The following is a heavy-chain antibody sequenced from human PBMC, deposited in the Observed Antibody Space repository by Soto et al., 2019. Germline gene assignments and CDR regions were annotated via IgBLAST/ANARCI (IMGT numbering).Heavy chain of an antibody. CDR1: GFTFSSYW. D-gene: IGHD2-21*01. V-gene: IGHV3-7*01. Sequence: GGSLRLSCAASGFTFSSYWMSWVRQAPGKGLEWVANIKQDGSEKYYVDSVKGRITISRDNAEDSLYLQMNRLRAEDSSVYYWARIDSTYHDGFDIWGQGTMGTVSS. CDR2: IKQDGSEK. CDR3: ARIDSTYHDGFDI. J-gene: IGHJ3*02.